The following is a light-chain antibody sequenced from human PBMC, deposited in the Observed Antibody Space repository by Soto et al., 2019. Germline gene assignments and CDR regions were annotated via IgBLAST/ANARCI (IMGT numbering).Light chain of an antibody. Sequence: QSALTQPPSASGSPGQSVTISCTGTSGDVGGYNYVSWYQQHPGKAPKLMIFEVSERPSGVPDRFSASKSGNTASLTVSGLQAEDEADYYCSSYAGSNNYVFGTGTKPTVL. CDR2: EVS. J-gene: IGLJ1*01. V-gene: IGLV2-8*01. CDR1: SGDVGGYNY. CDR3: SSYAGSNNYV.